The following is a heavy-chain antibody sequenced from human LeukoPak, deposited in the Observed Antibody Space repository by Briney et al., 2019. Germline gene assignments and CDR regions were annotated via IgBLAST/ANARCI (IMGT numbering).Heavy chain of an antibody. D-gene: IGHD3-10*01. V-gene: IGHV4-39*02. CDR3: ARDQGLTYYYGSGSYIVGYFDY. CDR1: GGSISSSSYY. J-gene: IGHJ4*02. CDR2: IYYSGST. Sequence: SETLSLTCTVSGGSISSSSYYWGWIRQPPGKGLEWIGSIYYSGSTYYNPSLRSRVTISVDTSKNQFSLKLSSVTAADTAVYYCARDQGLTYYYGSGSYIVGYFDYWGQGTLVTVSS.